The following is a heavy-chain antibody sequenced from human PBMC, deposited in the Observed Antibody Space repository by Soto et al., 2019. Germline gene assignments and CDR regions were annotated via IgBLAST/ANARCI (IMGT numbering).Heavy chain of an antibody. CDR3: ARVLVGTMVRAVIGPLDI. CDR2: IYHSRST. J-gene: IGHJ3*02. V-gene: IGHV4-30-2*01. Sequence: LSFTSAVPRFSISSSVYSWILIRQPPGEGLEWIGYIYHSRSTYYNPSLKSRFTISVDRSKNQFSLKLSSVTAADTAVYYCARVLVGTMVRAVIGPLDISGQATMVIV. CDR1: RFSISSSVYS. D-gene: IGHD3-10*01.